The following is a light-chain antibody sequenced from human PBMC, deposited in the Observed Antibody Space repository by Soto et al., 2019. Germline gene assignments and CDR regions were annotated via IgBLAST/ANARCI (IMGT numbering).Light chain of an antibody. Sequence: VVTQEPSLTVSPGVTVTLTCGSSTGAVTSSHYPDWFQQKPGQAPRTLIYDTNNRYAGTPARFSGSLLGGKAALTLSGAQPEDEAEYDCFLSYSGAKVFGGGTKLTVL. V-gene: IGLV7-46*01. CDR2: DTN. J-gene: IGLJ3*02. CDR1: TGAVTSSHY. CDR3: FLSYSGAKV.